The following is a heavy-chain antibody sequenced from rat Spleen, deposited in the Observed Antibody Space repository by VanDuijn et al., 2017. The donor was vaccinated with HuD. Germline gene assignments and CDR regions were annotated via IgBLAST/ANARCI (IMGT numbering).Heavy chain of an antibody. Sequence: EVQLQESGPGLVKPSQSLSLTCSVTGHSITSSYRWNWIRKFPGNKLEWMGYIDNTGTTNYNPSLKSRISITRDTSKNQFFLQLNSVTTEDTATYYCARYGYNLFDYWGQGVMVTVSS. CDR3: ARYGYNLFDY. D-gene: IGHD1-9*01. CDR2: IDNTGTT. CDR1: GHSITSSYR. V-gene: IGHV3-3*01. J-gene: IGHJ2*01.